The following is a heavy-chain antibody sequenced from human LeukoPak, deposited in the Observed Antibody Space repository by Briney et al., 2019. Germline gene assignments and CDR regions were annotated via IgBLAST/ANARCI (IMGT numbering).Heavy chain of an antibody. J-gene: IGHJ3*01. Sequence: PGESLKISCKGSGYRFNAYWIAWVRQMPGKGLEWMGIIYPDDSDTRYSPSFQGQVTISAGKSVRTAYSQWSSLKASDTAMYYCARPNITSYYDSRGYDAFDVWGQGTMVTVSS. D-gene: IGHD3-22*01. CDR2: IYPDDSDT. CDR1: GYRFNAYW. V-gene: IGHV5-51*01. CDR3: ARPNITSYYDSRGYDAFDV.